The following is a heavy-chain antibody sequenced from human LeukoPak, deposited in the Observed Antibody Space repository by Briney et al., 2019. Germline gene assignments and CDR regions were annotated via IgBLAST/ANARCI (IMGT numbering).Heavy chain of an antibody. CDR2: IKHSGST. V-gene: IGHV4-34*01. CDR1: DGSFSGYY. J-gene: IGHJ6*03. D-gene: IGHD6-6*01. CDR3: AGLAARQEDGYYYYYCMDV. Sequence: SETLSLSCAVYDGSFSGYYWGWIRQPPGKGLEWIGAIKHSGSTNYNPSLKSRVTISVDTSKNQFFLNLNSVAAADTAMYYCAGLAARQEDGYYYYYCMDVWGRGTTVTVSS.